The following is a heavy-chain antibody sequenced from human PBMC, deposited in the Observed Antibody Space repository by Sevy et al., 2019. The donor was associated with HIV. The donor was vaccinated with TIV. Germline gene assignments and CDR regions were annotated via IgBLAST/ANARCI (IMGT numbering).Heavy chain of an antibody. CDR1: GFTFSIYA. V-gene: IGHV3-23*01. D-gene: IGHD2-21*02. CDR2: EAGSGGST. Sequence: GGSLRLSCAASGFTFSIYAMNWVRQAPGKGPEWVSGEAGSGGSTYHVDSVKGRFTIARDDSKSTLYLQMNSLRAEDTAVYYCAKDLGDPVAFDISGQGTLVTVSS. CDR3: AKDLGDPVAFDI. J-gene: IGHJ3*02.